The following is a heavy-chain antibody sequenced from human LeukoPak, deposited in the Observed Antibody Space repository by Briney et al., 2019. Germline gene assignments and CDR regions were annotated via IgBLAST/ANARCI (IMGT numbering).Heavy chain of an antibody. CDR1: GFTFSIYG. Sequence: GGSLRLSCAASGFTFSIYGMHWVRQAPGKGLEWVAVISYDGSNKYYADSVKGRFTISRDNSKNTLYLQMNSLRAEDTAVYYCAKDGITIGLWFGESNPYFDYWGQGTLVTVSS. J-gene: IGHJ4*02. D-gene: IGHD3-10*01. V-gene: IGHV3-30*18. CDR3: AKDGITIGLWFGESNPYFDY. CDR2: ISYDGSNK.